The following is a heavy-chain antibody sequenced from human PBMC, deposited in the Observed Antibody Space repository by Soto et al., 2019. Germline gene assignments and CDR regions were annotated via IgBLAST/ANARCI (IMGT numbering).Heavy chain of an antibody. D-gene: IGHD3-9*01. CDR1: GGSISSYY. Sequence: QVQLQESGPGLVKPSETLSLTCTVSGGSISSYYWSWIRQPPGKGLEWIGYIYYSGSTNYNPSLKGRVTISGGTSKNQFSLKVSCVTAADTAVYYCARAGNYDILTGYLHYYYYYGMDVWGQGTTVTVSS. CDR3: ARAGNYDILTGYLHYYYYYGMDV. J-gene: IGHJ6*02. V-gene: IGHV4-59*01. CDR2: IYYSGST.